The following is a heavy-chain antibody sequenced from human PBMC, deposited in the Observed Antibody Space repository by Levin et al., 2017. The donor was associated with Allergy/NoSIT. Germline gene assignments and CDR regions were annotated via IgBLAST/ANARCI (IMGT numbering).Heavy chain of an antibody. V-gene: IGHV1-2*02. CDR3: ARDLAPGGSYYLFDY. D-gene: IGHD1-26*01. Sequence: GASVKVSCKASGYTFTGYYMHWVRQAPGQGLEWMGWINPNSGGTNYAQKFQGRVTMTRDTSISTAYMELSRLRSDDTAVYYCARDLAPGGSYYLFDYWGQGTLVTVSS. CDR2: INPNSGGT. J-gene: IGHJ4*02. CDR1: GYTFTGYY.